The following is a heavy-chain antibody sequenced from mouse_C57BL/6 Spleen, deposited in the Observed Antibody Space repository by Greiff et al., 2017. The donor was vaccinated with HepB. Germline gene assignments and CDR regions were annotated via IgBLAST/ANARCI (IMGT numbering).Heavy chain of an antibody. V-gene: IGHV5-16*01. J-gene: IGHJ2*01. CDR1: GFTFSDYY. Sequence: EVKLMESEGGLVQPGSSMKLSCTASGFTFSDYYMAWVRQVPEKGLEWVANINYDGSSTYYLDSLKSRFIISRDNAKNILYLQMSSLKSEDTATYYCAREYWGFDYWGQGTTLTVSS. CDR2: INYDGSST. D-gene: IGHD4-1*01. CDR3: AREYWGFDY.